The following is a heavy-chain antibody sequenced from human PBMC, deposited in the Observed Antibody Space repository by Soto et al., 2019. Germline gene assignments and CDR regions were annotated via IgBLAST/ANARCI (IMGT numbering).Heavy chain of an antibody. Sequence: EVQLVESGGGLVQPGGSLRLSCAASGFTFSSYWMSWVRQAPGKGLEWVANIKQDGSEKYYVDSVKGGFTISRDNAKNSLELQMNSLRAEDTAVYYCASHSRWELLRGAFDYWGQGTLVTVSS. V-gene: IGHV3-7*01. CDR2: IKQDGSEK. D-gene: IGHD1-26*01. CDR3: ASHSRWELLRGAFDY. J-gene: IGHJ4*02. CDR1: GFTFSSYW.